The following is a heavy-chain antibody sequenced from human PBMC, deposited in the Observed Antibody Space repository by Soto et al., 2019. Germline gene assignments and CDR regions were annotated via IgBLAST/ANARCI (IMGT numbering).Heavy chain of an antibody. CDR2: ISGSGGST. V-gene: IGHV3-23*01. CDR3: AKDKDKAMAPYYYYGMDV. CDR1: GFTFSSYA. D-gene: IGHD5-18*01. J-gene: IGHJ6*02. Sequence: GGSLRLSCAASGFTFSSYAMSWVRQAPGKGLEWVSAISGSGGSTYYADSVKGRFTISRDNSKNTLYLQMNSLRAEDTAVYYCAKDKDKAMAPYYYYGMDVWGQGTTVIVS.